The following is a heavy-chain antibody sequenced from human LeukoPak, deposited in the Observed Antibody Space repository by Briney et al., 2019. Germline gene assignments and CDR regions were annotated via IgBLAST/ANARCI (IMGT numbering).Heavy chain of an antibody. CDR1: GYTFINYA. Sequence: ASVKVSCKASGYTFINYAIHWVRQAPGQRLEWMGWIKAGNGDTEYPQTFQGRVTITRDTSAGTAYMELSSLRSEDTAVYYCARSPPLSVASFDYWGQGTLVTVSS. J-gene: IGHJ4*02. D-gene: IGHD6-19*01. CDR3: ARSPPLSVASFDY. V-gene: IGHV1-3*01. CDR2: IKAGNGDT.